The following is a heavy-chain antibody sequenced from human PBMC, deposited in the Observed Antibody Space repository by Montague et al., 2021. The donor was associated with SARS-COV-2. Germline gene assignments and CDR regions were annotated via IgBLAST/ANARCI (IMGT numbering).Heavy chain of an antibody. J-gene: IGHJ6*02. V-gene: IGHV4-34*10. CDR1: GGSFTGYH. Sequence: SETLSLTCAVSGGSFTGYHWSWIRQAPGKGLEWIGQIYHSSSTNYHPSLQGRLSTSADTSKKQFNLSLSSVTAADTAVYYCAREKGILHYVLGLDVWGQGTTVTVSS. D-gene: IGHD2-15*01. CDR2: IYHSSST. CDR3: AREKGILHYVLGLDV.